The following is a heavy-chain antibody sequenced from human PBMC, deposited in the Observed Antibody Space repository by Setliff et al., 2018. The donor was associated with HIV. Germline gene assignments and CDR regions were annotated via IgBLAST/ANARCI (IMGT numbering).Heavy chain of an antibody. CDR2: ISYSGST. V-gene: IGHV4-59*01. CDR3: ARGNDSSGWPLDY. Sequence: SETLSLTCSVSGGSISNYYWSWIRQPPGEGLEWIGYISYSGSTTYNPSLKSRVTISLDTSKNQFSLKVNSVTAADTAVYYCARGNDSSGWPLDYWGQGTLVTVSS. CDR1: GGSISNYY. J-gene: IGHJ4*02. D-gene: IGHD6-19*01.